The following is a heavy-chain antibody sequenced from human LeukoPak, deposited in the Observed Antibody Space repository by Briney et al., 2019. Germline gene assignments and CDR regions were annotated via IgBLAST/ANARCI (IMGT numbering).Heavy chain of an antibody. Sequence: AGSLRLSCAASGFTFSTYWMSWVRQAPGKGLEWVANIKQDGSEKYYVDSVKGRFTISRDNAKNSLYLQMNSLRAEDTAVYYCAGGQTYYYDSSGHYPLDYWGQATLVSVCS. CDR1: GFTFSTYW. J-gene: IGHJ4*02. V-gene: IGHV3-7*01. CDR3: AGGQTYYYDSSGHYPLDY. CDR2: IKQDGSEK. D-gene: IGHD3-22*01.